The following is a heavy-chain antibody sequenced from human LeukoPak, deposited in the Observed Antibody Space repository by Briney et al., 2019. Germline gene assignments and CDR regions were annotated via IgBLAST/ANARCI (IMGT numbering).Heavy chain of an antibody. V-gene: IGHV1-18*01. D-gene: IGHD6-19*01. CDR3: ATSNGAVAGRRGGYYYYGVDV. Sequence: ASVNVSCKASGYTFTTYGITWVRQAPGQGLEWMGWISTYNGNTNFAQKLQDRVTMTTDTSTSTAYMELRSLRSDDTAVYYCATSNGAVAGRRGGYYYYGVDVWGQGTTVTVSS. CDR2: ISTYNGNT. CDR1: GYTFTTYG. J-gene: IGHJ6*02.